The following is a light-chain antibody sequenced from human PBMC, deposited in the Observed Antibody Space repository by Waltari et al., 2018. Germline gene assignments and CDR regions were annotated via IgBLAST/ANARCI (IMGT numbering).Light chain of an antibody. CDR2: AVS. Sequence: QSALTQPASVSGSPGQSITISCTGTSSDVGNYNLVSWYQQHPGRAPKLIIYAVSERPSGVSNRFSGSQSANTASLTVSGLQAEDEADYYCCSYAGRTTWVFGGGTNLTVL. CDR1: SSDVGNYNL. V-gene: IGLV2-23*02. J-gene: IGLJ3*02. CDR3: CSYAGRTTWV.